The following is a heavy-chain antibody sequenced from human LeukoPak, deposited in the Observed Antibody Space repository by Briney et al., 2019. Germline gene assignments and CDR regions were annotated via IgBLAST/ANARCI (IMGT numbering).Heavy chain of an antibody. D-gene: IGHD6-6*01. CDR3: AKFASIAGFFDI. Sequence: GGSLRLSCAASGFTFSSYGMHWVRQAPGKGLEWVAVISYDGSNKYYADSVKGRFTISRDNSKNTLYLQMNSLRAEDTAVYYCAKFASIAGFFDIWGQGTMVTVSS. V-gene: IGHV3-30*18. CDR2: ISYDGSNK. J-gene: IGHJ3*02. CDR1: GFTFSSYG.